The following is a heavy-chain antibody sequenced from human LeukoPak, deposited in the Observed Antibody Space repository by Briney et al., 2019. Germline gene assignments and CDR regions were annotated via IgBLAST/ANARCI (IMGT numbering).Heavy chain of an antibody. V-gene: IGHV1-2*02. D-gene: IGHD7-27*01. CDR3: ARDHNLGPDC. J-gene: IGHJ4*02. Sequence: ASVKVSCTALGYTFTDHYFHWLRQAPGQGMEWMGWIHPGRGDTNIAQKFQGRVSLTRDMPISTADTELRRLTSDDAAVYYCARDHNLGPDCWGEGTLVSVS. CDR1: GYTFTDHY. CDR2: IHPGRGDT.